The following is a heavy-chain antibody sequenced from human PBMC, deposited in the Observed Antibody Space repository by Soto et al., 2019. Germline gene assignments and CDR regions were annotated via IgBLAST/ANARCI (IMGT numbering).Heavy chain of an antibody. CDR1: GGSFSGYY. Sequence: QVQLQQWGAGLLKPSETLSLTCAVYGGSFSGYYWSWIRQPPGKGLEWIGEINHSGSTNYNPSLKSRVTISVDTSKNQFSLKLSSVTAADTAVYYCARGDGVRARFLEVTTVTRGYFDYWGQGTLVTVSS. V-gene: IGHV4-34*01. D-gene: IGHD4-17*01. CDR3: ARGDGVRARFLEVTTVTRGYFDY. J-gene: IGHJ4*02. CDR2: INHSGST.